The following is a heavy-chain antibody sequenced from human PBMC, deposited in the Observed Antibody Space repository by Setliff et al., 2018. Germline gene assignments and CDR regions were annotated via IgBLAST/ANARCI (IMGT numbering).Heavy chain of an antibody. CDR2: INHSGST. CDR1: GGSFSAYY. V-gene: IGHV4-34*01. Sequence: SETLSLTCAVYGGSFSAYYWSWIRQPPGKGLEWIGEINHSGSTIYNPSLKSRVTISVDTSKNQFSLKLSSVTAADTAVYYCARGVPYYNFWSGYYGPLHYFDYWGQGTLVTVSS. CDR3: ARGVPYYNFWSGYYGPLHYFDY. D-gene: IGHD3-3*01. J-gene: IGHJ4*02.